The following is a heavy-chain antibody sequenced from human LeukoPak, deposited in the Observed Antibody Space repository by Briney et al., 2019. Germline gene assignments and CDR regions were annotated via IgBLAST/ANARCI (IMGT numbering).Heavy chain of an antibody. J-gene: IGHJ5*02. CDR2: ISSSSSTI. CDR1: GFTFSSYS. CDR3: AKDSYLGELKPNWFDP. V-gene: IGHV3-48*04. Sequence: PGGSLRLSCAASGFTFSSYSMNWVRQAPGKGLEWVSYISSSSSTIYYADSVKGRFTISRDNAKNSLYLQMNSLRAGDTAVYYCAKDSYLGELKPNWFDPWGQGTLVTVPS. D-gene: IGHD3-10*01.